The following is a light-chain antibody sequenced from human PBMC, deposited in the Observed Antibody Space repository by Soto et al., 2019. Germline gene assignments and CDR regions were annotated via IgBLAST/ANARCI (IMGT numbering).Light chain of an antibody. CDR3: AAWDDSLMVV. CDR1: SSNIGSNY. V-gene: IGLV1-47*01. Sequence: QSVLTQPPSASGTPGQRVTISCSGSSSNIGSNYVYWYQQLPGTAPKLLIYRNNQRPSGVPERFSGSKSGTSASVAISGLRSEDEADYYCAAWDDSLMVVFGGGTKLTVL. CDR2: RNN. J-gene: IGLJ2*01.